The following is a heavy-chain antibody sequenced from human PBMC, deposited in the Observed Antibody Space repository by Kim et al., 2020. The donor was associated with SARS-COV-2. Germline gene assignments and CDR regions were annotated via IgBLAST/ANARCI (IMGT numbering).Heavy chain of an antibody. V-gene: IGHV3-48*04. CDR2: SRTK. J-gene: IGHJ4*02. D-gene: IGHD5-12*01. CDR3: ARDYPTSF. Sequence: SRTKNYAASLKGRLNISSDNAKNSLYLQMNSLRAEDTAVYYCARDYPTSFWGQGTLVTVSS.